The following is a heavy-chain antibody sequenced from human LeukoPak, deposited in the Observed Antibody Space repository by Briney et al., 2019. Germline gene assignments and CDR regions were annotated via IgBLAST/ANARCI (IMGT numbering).Heavy chain of an antibody. CDR3: ARDQKYSYGYLTPTVFDY. D-gene: IGHD5-18*01. CDR1: GYTFTSYA. Sequence: GASVTVSCKASGYTFTSYAMNWVRQAPGQGLEWMGWINTNTGNPTYAQGFTGRFVFSLDTSVSTAYLQISSLRAEDTAVSYCARDQKYSYGYLTPTVFDYWGQGTLVTVSS. J-gene: IGHJ4*02. V-gene: IGHV7-4-1*02. CDR2: INTNTGNP.